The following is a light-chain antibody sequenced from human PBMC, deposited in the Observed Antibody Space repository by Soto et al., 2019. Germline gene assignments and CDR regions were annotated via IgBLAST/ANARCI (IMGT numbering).Light chain of an antibody. Sequence: DIQMTQSPTSLSASVGDRVTITCRASQDISNFLNWYQQKPGKAPKLLIYDASNLQTGVPSRFSGSGSGTEFTFPISTLQPDDVATYYCHLYDNLLPRFSFGPGHRDDIK. CDR1: QDISNF. J-gene: IGKJ3*01. V-gene: IGKV1-33*01. CDR2: DAS. CDR3: HLYDNLLPRFS.